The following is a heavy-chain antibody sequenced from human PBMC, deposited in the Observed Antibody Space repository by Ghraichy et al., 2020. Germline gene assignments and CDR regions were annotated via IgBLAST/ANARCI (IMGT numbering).Heavy chain of an antibody. CDR1: GFTFSSFA. CDR2: ISGSGGST. Sequence: ESLNISCAASGFTFSSFAMSWVRQAPGKGLEWVSTISGSGGSTYYAESVKGRFTISRDNSKNTLYLQMNSLRAEDTAVYFCANAANYYDSSGYDFDTNWFDPWGQGTLVTVSS. V-gene: IGHV3-23*01. J-gene: IGHJ5*02. CDR3: ANAANYYDSSGYDFDTNWFDP. D-gene: IGHD3-22*01.